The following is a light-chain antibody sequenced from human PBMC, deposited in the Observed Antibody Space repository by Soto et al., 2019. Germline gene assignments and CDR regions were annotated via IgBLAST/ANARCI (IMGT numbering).Light chain of an antibody. CDR1: QNVDTNY. J-gene: IGKJ1*01. CDR2: GAS. CDR3: QQYGSLSWT. V-gene: IGKV3-20*01. Sequence: EIVLTQSPGTPPLSPGERATLSCRASQNVDTNYLAWYQQKPGQAPRIIIFGASGRATGIPDRFSGSGSGTDFTLTISRLEPEDFAVYYCQQYGSLSWTFGQGTKVDIK.